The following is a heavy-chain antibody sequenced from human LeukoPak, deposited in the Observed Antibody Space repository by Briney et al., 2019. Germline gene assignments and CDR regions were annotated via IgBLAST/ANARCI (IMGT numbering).Heavy chain of an antibody. CDR3: ARDAPFGGSYDHYYNYAMDV. CDR1: GGSISNYY. CDR2: MYYSWST. Sequence: SETLSLTCTVSGGSISNYYGSWIRQPPGKGRECMGYMYYSWSTNYNPALKSRVTIALDTCTNQFSLKLRSVIDADDAVYYCARDAPFGGSYDHYYNYAMDVWGQGTTVTVSS. J-gene: IGHJ6*02. D-gene: IGHD2-15*01. V-gene: IGHV4-59*01.